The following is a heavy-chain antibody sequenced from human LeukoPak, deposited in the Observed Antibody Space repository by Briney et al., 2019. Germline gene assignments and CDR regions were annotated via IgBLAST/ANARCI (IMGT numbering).Heavy chain of an antibody. CDR3: ARDALGDTFGPDSIGYYMDV. CDR1: GFTFSSYA. V-gene: IGHV3-30*04. CDR2: ISYDGSNK. J-gene: IGHJ6*03. Sequence: GRSLRLSCAASGFTFSSYAMYWVRQAPGKGLEWVAVISYDGSNKYYVDSVKGRFTISRDNSKNTLYLQMNSLRPEDTAVYFCARDALGDTFGPDSIGYYMDVWGTGARVTVSS. D-gene: IGHD2-15*01.